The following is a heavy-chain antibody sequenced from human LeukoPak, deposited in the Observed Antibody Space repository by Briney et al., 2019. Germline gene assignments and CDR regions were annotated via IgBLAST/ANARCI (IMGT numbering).Heavy chain of an antibody. V-gene: IGHV3-23*01. CDR3: AKHDYGDYRDFDH. D-gene: IGHD4-17*01. CDR2: ISGTGYTT. Sequence: GGSLRLSCAASGFTFSSFPMSWVRQAPEKGLEWVSAISGTGYTTSYAHSVKGRFTISRDNSKNTLYLQMNSLRAEDTALYYCAKHDYGDYRDFDHWGQGTLVTVSS. J-gene: IGHJ4*02. CDR1: GFTFSSFP.